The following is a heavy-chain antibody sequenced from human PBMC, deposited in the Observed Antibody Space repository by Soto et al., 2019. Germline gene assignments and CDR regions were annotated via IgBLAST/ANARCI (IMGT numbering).Heavy chain of an antibody. CDR1: GGTFSSYA. J-gene: IGHJ4*02. D-gene: IGHD2-21*02. CDR2: IIPIFGTA. CDR3: ARAGEHCGVHRYWGYLDY. V-gene: IGHV1-69*13. Sequence: GASVKVSCKASGGTFSSYAISWVRQAPGQGLEWMGGIIPIFGTANYAQKFQGRVTITADESTSTAYMELSSLRSEDTAVYYCARAGEHCGVHRYWGYLDYRGQGTLVTGSS.